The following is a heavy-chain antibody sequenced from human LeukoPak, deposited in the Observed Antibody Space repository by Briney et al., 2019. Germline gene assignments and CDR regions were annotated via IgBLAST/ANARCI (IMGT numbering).Heavy chain of an antibody. J-gene: IGHJ5*02. D-gene: IGHD2-15*01. Sequence: PGGSLRLSCAASGFTFSSYSMNWVRQAPGKGLEWVSSISSSSSYIYYADSVKGRFTISRDNAKNSLYLQMNSLRAEDTAVYYCARDVVVVAATSSGGFDPWGQGTLVTVSS. V-gene: IGHV3-21*01. CDR1: GFTFSSYS. CDR2: ISSSSSYI. CDR3: ARDVVVVAATSSGGFDP.